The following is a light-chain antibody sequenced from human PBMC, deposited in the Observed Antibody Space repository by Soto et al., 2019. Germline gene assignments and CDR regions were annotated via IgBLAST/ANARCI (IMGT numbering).Light chain of an antibody. V-gene: IGKV3-20*01. CDR1: QSVSSSY. CDR3: QQYDNLPRT. Sequence: EIVLTQSPGTLSLSPGERATLSCRASQSVSSSYLAWYQQKPGQAPRLVIYGASSRATGIPDRFSGSGSGTDFTLTISRLEPEDFAVYFCQQYDNLPRTFGQGTKVDI. J-gene: IGKJ1*01. CDR2: GAS.